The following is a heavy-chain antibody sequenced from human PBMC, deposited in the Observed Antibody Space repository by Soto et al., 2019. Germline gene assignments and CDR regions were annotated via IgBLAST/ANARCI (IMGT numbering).Heavy chain of an antibody. CDR2: ISAYNGNT. V-gene: IGHV1-18*01. J-gene: IGHJ3*02. D-gene: IGHD3-3*01. CDR3: ARDRPPRWSGYSSLGAFDI. Sequence: QVQLVQSGAEVKKPGASVKVSCKASGYTFTSYGISWVRQAPGQGLEWMGWISAYNGNTNYAQKLQGRVTITTYTSTSTAYMELRSLRSDDTAVYYCARDRPPRWSGYSSLGAFDIWGQGTMVTVSS. CDR1: GYTFTSYG.